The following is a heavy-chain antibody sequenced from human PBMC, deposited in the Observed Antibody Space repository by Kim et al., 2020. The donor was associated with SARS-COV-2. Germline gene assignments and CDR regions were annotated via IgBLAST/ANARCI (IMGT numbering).Heavy chain of an antibody. D-gene: IGHD6-13*01. J-gene: IGHJ6*02. CDR1: GFTFSSYV. CDR3: AKDRDTAALGRSYNYYYGLDV. CDR2: ISGSGGST. Sequence: GGSLRLSCAASGFTFSSYVMSWVRQAPGKGLEWVSGISGSGGSTYHADSVKGRFTISRDNSKNTLYLQMNSLRAEDTAVYYCAKDRDTAALGRSYNYYYGLDVWGQGTTVTVSS. V-gene: IGHV3-23*01.